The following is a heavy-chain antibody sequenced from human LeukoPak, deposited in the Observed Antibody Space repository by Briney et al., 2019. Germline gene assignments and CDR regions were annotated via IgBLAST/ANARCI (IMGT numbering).Heavy chain of an antibody. CDR3: ARDHQKLLWFGESYFDY. Sequence: ASVKVSCKASGYTFTGYYMHWVRQAPGQGLEWMGWINPNSGGTNYAQKFQGRVTMTRDTSISTAYMELSRLRSDDTAVCYCARDHQKLLWFGESYFDYWGQGTLVTVSS. V-gene: IGHV1-2*02. CDR1: GYTFTGYY. J-gene: IGHJ4*02. D-gene: IGHD3-10*01. CDR2: INPNSGGT.